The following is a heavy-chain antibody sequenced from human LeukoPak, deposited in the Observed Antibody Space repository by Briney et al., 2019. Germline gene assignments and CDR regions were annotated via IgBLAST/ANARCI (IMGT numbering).Heavy chain of an antibody. Sequence: GSLRLSCAASGFTFSSYGMSWVRQAPGKGLEWIGYIYYSGSTNYKPSLNSRVTISVDTSKNQFSLKLSSVTAADTAVYYCARGGYYGSGNDFRFDPWGQGTLVTVSS. CDR2: IYYSGST. CDR3: ARGGYYGSGNDFRFDP. D-gene: IGHD3-10*01. V-gene: IGHV4-59*01. J-gene: IGHJ5*02. CDR1: GFTFSSYG.